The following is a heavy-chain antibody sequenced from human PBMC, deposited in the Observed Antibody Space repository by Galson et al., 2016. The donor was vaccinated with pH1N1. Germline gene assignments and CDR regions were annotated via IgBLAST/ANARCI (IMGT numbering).Heavy chain of an antibody. CDR2: IWYDGSVT. J-gene: IGHJ6*02. CDR3: AKERHGDYALLYGMDV. V-gene: IGHV3-33*06. CDR1: GFTFSSYG. Sequence: SLRLSCAASGFTFSSYGMHWVRQAPGKGLEWEARIWYDGSVTYHADSVMGRFTISRDNSKNTLYLQMNSLRAEDTAVYYCAKERHGDYALLYGMDVWGQGTTVIVSS. D-gene: IGHD4-17*01.